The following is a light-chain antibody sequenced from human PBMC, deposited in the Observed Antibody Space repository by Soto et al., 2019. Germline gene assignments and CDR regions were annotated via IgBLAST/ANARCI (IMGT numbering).Light chain of an antibody. CDR3: QHYGNSVT. Sequence: EIVLTQSPATLSLSPGDRATLSCRASQTMRSSHLAWYQQKPGQAPRLLIYTASTRTVDVPDRFSGSGSGTDFTLTITILQPEDFAVYYCQHYGNSVTFGGGTRVEIK. V-gene: IGKV3-20*01. CDR2: TAS. CDR1: QTMRSSH. J-gene: IGKJ4*01.